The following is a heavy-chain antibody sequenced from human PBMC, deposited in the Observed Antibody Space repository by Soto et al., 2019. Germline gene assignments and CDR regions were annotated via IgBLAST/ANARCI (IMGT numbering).Heavy chain of an antibody. Sequence: GGSLRLSCAASGFTFSSYEMNWVRQAPGKGLEWVSYISSSGSTIYYADSVKGRFTISRDNAKNSLYLQMNSLRAEDTAVYYCARAAAAANFDYWGQGTLVTVSS. V-gene: IGHV3-48*03. CDR3: ARAAAAANFDY. CDR1: GFTFSSYE. CDR2: ISSSGSTI. J-gene: IGHJ4*02. D-gene: IGHD6-13*01.